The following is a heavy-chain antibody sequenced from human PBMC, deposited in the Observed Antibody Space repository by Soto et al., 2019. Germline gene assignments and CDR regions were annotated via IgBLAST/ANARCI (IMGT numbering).Heavy chain of an antibody. V-gene: IGHV1-3*01. Sequence: QVQLVQSGPEMMQPGASVKVSCKASGYASLSYAMHWVRQVHGQVYEWLGWINAGVDGTMYSERFEGRVRTTRDTSANTVYMERNALTSEDTAVYYCAREVPGVTSFDYWGQGTLVIVSS. CDR3: AREVPGVTSFDY. D-gene: IGHD3-10*01. CDR2: INAGVDGT. CDR1: GYASLSYA. J-gene: IGHJ4*02.